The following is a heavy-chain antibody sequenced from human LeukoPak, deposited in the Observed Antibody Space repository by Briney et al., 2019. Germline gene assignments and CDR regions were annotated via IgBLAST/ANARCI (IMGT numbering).Heavy chain of an antibody. J-gene: IGHJ4*02. CDR3: ARGNDYYDTSGYYFPSFVSY. Sequence: SETLSLTCTVSGVSISSSSYYWGWIRQPPGKGLEWIGSIYYTGSTYYNPSLKSRVTISVDTSKNQFSLKLSSVTAADTAVYYCARGNDYYDTSGYYFPSFVSYWGQGTLVIVSS. D-gene: IGHD3-22*01. V-gene: IGHV4-39*07. CDR2: IYYTGST. CDR1: GVSISSSSYY.